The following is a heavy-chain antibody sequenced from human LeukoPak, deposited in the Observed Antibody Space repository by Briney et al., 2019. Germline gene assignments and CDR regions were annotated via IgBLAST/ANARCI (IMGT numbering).Heavy chain of an antibody. D-gene: IGHD3-10*01. Sequence: SQTLSLTCAISGDSVSNNNGGWNWIRQSPSRGLEWLGRTFYRSKWNTDYAVSVESRININTDTSKNQFSLHLKSVTPEDTAVYYCARGGLVRGALNSLSAFDIWDQGTMVTVSS. CDR2: TFYRSKWNT. CDR1: GDSVSNNNGG. J-gene: IGHJ3*02. CDR3: ARGGLVRGALNSLSAFDI. V-gene: IGHV6-1*01.